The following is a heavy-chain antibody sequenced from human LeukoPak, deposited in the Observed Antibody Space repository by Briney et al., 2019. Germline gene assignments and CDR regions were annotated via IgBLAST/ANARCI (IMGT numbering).Heavy chain of an antibody. CDR2: INPNSGGT. V-gene: IGHV1-2*02. J-gene: IGHJ4*02. CDR3: ARTRKEWDRGGPLDY. CDR1: GYTFTGYY. Sequence: ASVKVSCKASGYTFTGYYMHWVRQAPGQGLEWMGWINPNSGGTNYAQKLQGRVTMTRDTSISTAYMELSRLRSDDTAVYYCARTRKEWDRGGPLDYWGQGTLVTVSS. D-gene: IGHD1-14*01.